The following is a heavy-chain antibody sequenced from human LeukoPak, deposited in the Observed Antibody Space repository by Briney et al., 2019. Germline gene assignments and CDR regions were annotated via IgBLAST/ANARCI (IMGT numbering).Heavy chain of an antibody. J-gene: IGHJ4*02. CDR1: GFTFSSYA. D-gene: IGHD3-10*01. Sequence: PGGSLRLSCAASGFTFSSYAMSWVRQAPGKGLEWVSAISGSGGSTYYADSVKGRFTISRDNSKNTLYLQMNSLRAEDTAVYYCAKDQGWGFGELLPIDYWGQGILVTVSS. CDR3: AKDQGWGFGELLPIDY. V-gene: IGHV3-23*01. CDR2: ISGSGGST.